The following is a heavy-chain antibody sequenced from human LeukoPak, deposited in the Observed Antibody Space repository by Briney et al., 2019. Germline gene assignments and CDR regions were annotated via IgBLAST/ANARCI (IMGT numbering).Heavy chain of an antibody. Sequence: SVKASCKASGGTFSSYAISWVRQAPGQGLEWMGGIIPIFGTANYAQKFQGRVTITTDESTSTAYMELSSRRSEDTAVYYCARDGVEQQWLETKVLAYWGQGTLVTVSS. CDR2: IIPIFGTA. V-gene: IGHV1-69*05. D-gene: IGHD6-19*01. CDR1: GGTFSSYA. J-gene: IGHJ4*02. CDR3: ARDGVEQQWLETKVLAY.